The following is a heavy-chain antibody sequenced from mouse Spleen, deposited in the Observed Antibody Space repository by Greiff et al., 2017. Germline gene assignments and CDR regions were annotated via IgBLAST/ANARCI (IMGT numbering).Heavy chain of an antibody. J-gene: IGHJ2*01. V-gene: IGHV1-59*01. Sequence: QVQLQQSGAELVRPGTSVKLSCKASGYTFTSYWMHWVKQRPGQGLEWIGVIDPSDSYTNYNQKFKGKATLTVDTSSSTAYMQLSSLTSEDSAVYDCELGPEDYFDYWGQGTTLTVSS. D-gene: IGHD4-1*01. CDR1: GYTFTSYW. CDR2: IDPSDSYT. CDR3: ELGPEDYFDY.